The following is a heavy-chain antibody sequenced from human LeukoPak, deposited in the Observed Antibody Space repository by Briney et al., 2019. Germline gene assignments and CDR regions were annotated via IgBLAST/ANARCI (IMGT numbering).Heavy chain of an antibody. J-gene: IGHJ4*02. Sequence: GGSLRLSCAASGFTFSNYDMNWVRQAPGKGLEWVSIISGSGGSTYYADSVKGRFTISRDNARNTLSLHMISLRAEDTAVYFCVRDGDAYNFDFWGQGVLVTVSS. CDR3: VRDGDAYNFDF. D-gene: IGHD5-24*01. V-gene: IGHV3-23*01. CDR2: ISGSGGST. CDR1: GFTFSNYD.